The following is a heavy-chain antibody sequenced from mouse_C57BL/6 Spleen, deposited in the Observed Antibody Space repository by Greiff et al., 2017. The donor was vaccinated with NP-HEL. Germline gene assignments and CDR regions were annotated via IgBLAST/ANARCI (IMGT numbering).Heavy chain of an antibody. CDR1: GFTFSSYA. V-gene: IGHV5-4*01. D-gene: IGHD1-1*01. CDR3: ARDYYGFDD. CDR2: ISDGGSYT. J-gene: IGHJ2*01. Sequence: EVKLVESGGGLVKPGGSLKLSCAASGFTFSSYAMSWVRQTPEKRLEWVATISDGGSYTYYPDNVKGRFTISRDNAKNNLYLQMSHLKSEDTAMYYCARDYYGFDDWGQGTTLTVSS.